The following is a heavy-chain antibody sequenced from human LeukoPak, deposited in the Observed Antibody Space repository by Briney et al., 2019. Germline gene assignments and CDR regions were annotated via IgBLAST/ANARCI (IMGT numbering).Heavy chain of an antibody. D-gene: IGHD4-17*01. V-gene: IGHV3-30-3*01. CDR2: ISYDGSNK. CDR1: GFTFSSYA. CDR3: ARDDYGDEGGMDV. J-gene: IGHJ6*02. Sequence: GGSLRLSCAASGFTFSSYAMHWVRQAPGKGLEWVAVISYDGSNKYYADSVKGRFTISRDNSKNTLYLQMNSLRAEDTAVYYCARDDYGDEGGMDVWGQGITVTVSS.